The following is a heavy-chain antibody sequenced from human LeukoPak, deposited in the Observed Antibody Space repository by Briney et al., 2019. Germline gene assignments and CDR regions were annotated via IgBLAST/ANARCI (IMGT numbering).Heavy chain of an antibody. CDR3: ARAGTVAVDY. CDR1: GGSMSSYS. V-gene: IGHV4-59*01. J-gene: IGHJ4*02. Sequence: SETLSLTCTVSGGSMSSYSWNWIRQPPGKGLEWIGYIYNSGSTNRNPSLKSRVTMSVDTSKNQFSLKLISVTAADTAVYFCARAGTVAVDYWGQGTLVTVSS. CDR2: IYNSGST. D-gene: IGHD6-19*01.